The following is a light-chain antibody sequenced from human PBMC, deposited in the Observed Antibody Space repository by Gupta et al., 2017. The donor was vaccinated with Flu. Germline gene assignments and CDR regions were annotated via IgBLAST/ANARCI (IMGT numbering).Light chain of an antibody. J-gene: IGKJ2*01. V-gene: IGKV3-11*01. CDR2: DSS. CDR3: QQPSDCPRT. Sequence: PGTLSLSPGDRATLSSRSSQSVGTYLAWYQQKASQSPRLVIYDSSNRPTGTPSRFSGSGSGTDFTLTISILALEDFAVYYCQQPSDCPRTFGQGTKLEI. CDR1: QSVGTY.